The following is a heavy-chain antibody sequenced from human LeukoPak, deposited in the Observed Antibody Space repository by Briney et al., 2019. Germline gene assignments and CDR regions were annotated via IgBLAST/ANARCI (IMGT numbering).Heavy chain of an antibody. CDR2: INHSGST. CDR1: GGSFSGYY. CDR3: ARRRSRYSGYDSPGFPIDY. Sequence: SETLSLTCAVYGGSFSGYYWRWIRQPPGKGLEWIGEINHSGSTNYNPSLKSRVTISVDTPKNQFSLKLSCVTAADTAVYYCARRRSRYSGYDSPGFPIDYWGQGTLVTVSS. J-gene: IGHJ4*02. V-gene: IGHV4-34*01. D-gene: IGHD5-12*01.